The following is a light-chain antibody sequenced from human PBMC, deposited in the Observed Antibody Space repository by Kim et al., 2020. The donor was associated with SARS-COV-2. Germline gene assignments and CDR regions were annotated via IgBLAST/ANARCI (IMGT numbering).Light chain of an antibody. V-gene: IGLV3-1*01. CDR2: QDS. Sequence: SGSQGQTASIPCSGDKLGDKYACWYQQKPGQSPVLVIYQDSKRPSGIPERFSGSNSGNTATLTISGTQAMDEADYYCQAWDSSTGVFGGGTQLTVL. CDR1: KLGDKY. CDR3: QAWDSSTGV. J-gene: IGLJ3*02.